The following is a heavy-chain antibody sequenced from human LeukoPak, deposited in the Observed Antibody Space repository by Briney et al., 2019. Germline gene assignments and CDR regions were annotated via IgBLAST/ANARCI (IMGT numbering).Heavy chain of an antibody. V-gene: IGHV1-69*13. CDR1: GGTFSSYA. Sequence: SVKVSCMASGGTFSSYAISWVRQAPGQGLEWMGGIIPIFGTANYAQKFQGRVTITADESTSTAYMELSSLRSEDTAVYYCARGDCSSTSCYPNYWGQGTLVTVSS. CDR2: IIPIFGTA. D-gene: IGHD2-2*01. CDR3: ARGDCSSTSCYPNY. J-gene: IGHJ4*02.